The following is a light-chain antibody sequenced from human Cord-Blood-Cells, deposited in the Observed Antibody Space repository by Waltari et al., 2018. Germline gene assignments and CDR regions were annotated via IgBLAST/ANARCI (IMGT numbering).Light chain of an antibody. CDR1: QGIRSY. J-gene: IGKJ2*01. Sequence: VIWITQSPSLLSASTGDRVTISCRMSQGIRSYLAWYQQKPGKAPELLIYAASTSQSGVPSRFSGSGSGTDFTLTISCLQSEDFATYYCQQYYSFPYTFGQGTKLEIK. CDR3: QQYYSFPYT. V-gene: IGKV1D-8*01. CDR2: AAS.